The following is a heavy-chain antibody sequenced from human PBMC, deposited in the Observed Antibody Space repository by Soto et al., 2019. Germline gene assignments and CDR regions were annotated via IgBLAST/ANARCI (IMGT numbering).Heavy chain of an antibody. J-gene: IGHJ4*02. CDR1: GGSISSYY. Sequence: SSETLSLTCTVSGGSISSYYWSWIRQPPGKGLEWIGYIYYSGSTNYNPSLKSRVTISVDTSKNQFSLKLSSVTAADTAVYYCARDTLVGAINYWGQGTLVTVSS. CDR2: IYYSGST. V-gene: IGHV4-59*01. CDR3: ARDTLVGAINY. D-gene: IGHD1-26*01.